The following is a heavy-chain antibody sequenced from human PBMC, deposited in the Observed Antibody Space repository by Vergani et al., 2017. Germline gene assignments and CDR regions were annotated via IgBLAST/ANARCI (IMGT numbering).Heavy chain of an antibody. J-gene: IGHJ3*02. V-gene: IGHV4-34*01. D-gene: IGHD5-12*01. CDR1: GGSFSGYY. Sequence: QVQLQQWGAGLLKPSETLSLTCAVYGGSFSGYYWSWIRQPPGKGLEWIGEINHSGSTNYNPSLKSRVTISVDTSKNQFSLKLSSVTAADTAVYYCASGIVATIQSHAFDIWGQGTMVTVSS. CDR2: INHSGST. CDR3: ASGIVATIQSHAFDI.